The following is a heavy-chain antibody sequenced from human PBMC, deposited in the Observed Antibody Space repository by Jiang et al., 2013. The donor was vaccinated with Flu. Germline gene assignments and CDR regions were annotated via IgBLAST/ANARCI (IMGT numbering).Heavy chain of an antibody. CDR1: GFTVSSNY. V-gene: IGHV3-53*01. D-gene: IGHD3-22*01. Sequence: QLVESGGGLIQPGGSLRLSCAASGFTVSSNYMSWVRQAPGKGLEWVSVIYSGGSTYYADSVKGRFTISRDNSKNTLYLQMNSLRAEDTAVYYCARDGSEDSSGYYSWYFDLWGRGTLVTVSS. J-gene: IGHJ2*01. CDR2: IYSGGST. CDR3: ARDGSEDSSGYYSWYFDL.